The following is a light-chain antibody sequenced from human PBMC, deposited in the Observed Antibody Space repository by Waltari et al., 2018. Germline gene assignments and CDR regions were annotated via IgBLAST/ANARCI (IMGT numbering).Light chain of an antibody. CDR2: DAS. J-gene: IGKJ1*01. V-gene: IGKV1-5*01. CDR3: QQYNSYSWT. Sequence: DIKMTQSPATLSASVGDSVTITCRANQTIRCWLAWYQQKPGKAPRLLIYDASILESGVPSRFSGSASGTEFTLSINSLQPDDFACYYCQQYNSYSWTFGQGTKVEIK. CDR1: QTIRCW.